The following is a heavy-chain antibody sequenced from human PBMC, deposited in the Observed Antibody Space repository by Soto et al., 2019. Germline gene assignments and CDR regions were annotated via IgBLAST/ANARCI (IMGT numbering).Heavy chain of an antibody. CDR1: GYSFTAYW. CDR3: TRRASSSFYHFDF. D-gene: IGHD2-2*01. Sequence: GESLKMSCDASGYSFTAYWITLVLQMPGKGLEWMATIDPSDSYVYYSPSFRGHVTFSVDRSITTVYLQWNSLKASDSAMYFCTRRASSSFYHFDFWGQGALVTVSS. J-gene: IGHJ4*02. CDR2: IDPSDSYV. V-gene: IGHV5-10-1*01.